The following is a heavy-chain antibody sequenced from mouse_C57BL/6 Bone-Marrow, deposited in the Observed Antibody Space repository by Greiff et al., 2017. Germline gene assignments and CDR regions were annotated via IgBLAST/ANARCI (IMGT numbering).Heavy chain of an antibody. CDR1: GYTFTDYN. V-gene: IGHV1-22*01. J-gene: IGHJ3*01. CDR3: ARQDYGSSTWFAY. Sequence: VQLKQSGPELVKPGASVKMSCKASGYTFTDYNMHWVKQSHGKSLEWIGYINPNNGGTSYNQKFKGKATLTVNKSSSTAYMELRSLTSEDSAVYYCARQDYGSSTWFAYWGQGTLVTVSA. D-gene: IGHD1-1*01. CDR2: INPNNGGT.